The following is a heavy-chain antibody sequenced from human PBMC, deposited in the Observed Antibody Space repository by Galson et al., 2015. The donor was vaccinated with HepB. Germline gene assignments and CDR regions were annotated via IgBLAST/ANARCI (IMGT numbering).Heavy chain of an antibody. V-gene: IGHV1-8*01. D-gene: IGHD3-3*01. J-gene: IGHJ6*03. Sequence: SVKVSCKASGYTFTSYDINWVRQATGQGLEWMGWMNLNSGNTGYAQKFQGRVTMTRNTSISTAYMELSSLRSEDTAVYYCARGDSYYDFWSGYYKPNHYYYMDVWGKGTTVTVSS. CDR3: ARGDSYYDFWSGYYKPNHYYYMDV. CDR2: MNLNSGNT. CDR1: GYTFTSYD.